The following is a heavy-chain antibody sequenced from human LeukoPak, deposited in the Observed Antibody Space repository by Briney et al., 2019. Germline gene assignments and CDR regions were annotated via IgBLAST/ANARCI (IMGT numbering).Heavy chain of an antibody. CDR3: ARESGYDFWSGYLS. V-gene: IGHV3-33*01. Sequence: GRSLRLSCAASGLTFSSYGMHWVRQAPGKGLEWVAFIRNDGSKKYYADSVKGRFTISRDNAKNSLYLQMNSLRAEDTAVYYCARESGYDFWSGYLSWGQGTLVTVSS. CDR2: IRNDGSKK. D-gene: IGHD3-3*01. CDR1: GLTFSSYG. J-gene: IGHJ5*02.